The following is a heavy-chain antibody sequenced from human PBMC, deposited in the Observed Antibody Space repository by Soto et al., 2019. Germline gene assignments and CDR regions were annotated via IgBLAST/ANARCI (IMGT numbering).Heavy chain of an antibody. J-gene: IGHJ3*02. CDR2: IYYSGST. Sequence: SETLSLTCTVSGGSISSYYWSWIRQPPGKGLEWIGYIYYSGSTNYNPSLKSRVTISVDTSKNQFSLKLSSVTAADTAVYYCARGRREYDRDAFDIWGQGTMVTVSS. V-gene: IGHV4-59*01. D-gene: IGHD3-22*01. CDR1: GGSISSYY. CDR3: ARGRREYDRDAFDI.